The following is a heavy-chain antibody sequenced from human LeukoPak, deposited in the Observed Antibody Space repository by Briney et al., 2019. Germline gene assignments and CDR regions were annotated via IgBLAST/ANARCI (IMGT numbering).Heavy chain of an antibody. Sequence: PGGSLRLSCAASGFTFSSYSMNWVRQAPGKGLEWVSYISSSSSTIYYADSVKGRFTISRDNAKNSLYLQMNSLRAEDTAVYYCARDLGYSSGPFTYWSQGTLVTVSS. CDR2: ISSSSSTI. CDR1: GFTFSSYS. J-gene: IGHJ4*02. V-gene: IGHV3-48*01. D-gene: IGHD6-19*01. CDR3: ARDLGYSSGPFTY.